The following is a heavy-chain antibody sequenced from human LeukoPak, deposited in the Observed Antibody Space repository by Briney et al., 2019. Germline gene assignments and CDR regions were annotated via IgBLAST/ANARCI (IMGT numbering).Heavy chain of an antibody. D-gene: IGHD3-9*01. J-gene: IGHJ4*02. CDR3: ARVTGYMIEDYFDY. CDR2: INHSGST. Sequence: SETLSLTCAVYGGSFSGYYWSWIRQPPGKGLEWIGEINHSGSTNYNLSLKSRVTISVDTSKNQFSLKLSSVTAADTAVYYCARVTGYMIEDYFDYWGQGILVTVSS. CDR1: GGSFSGYY. V-gene: IGHV4-34*01.